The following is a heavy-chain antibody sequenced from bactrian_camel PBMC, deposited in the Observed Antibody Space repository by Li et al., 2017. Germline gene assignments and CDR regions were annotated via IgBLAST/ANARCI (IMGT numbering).Heavy chain of an antibody. CDR2: IYNSDT. CDR1: GFTFGSYC. V-gene: IGHV3-2*01. J-gene: IGHJ6*01. CDR3: VTELTAGETDFGY. D-gene: IGHD7*01. Sequence: HVQLVESGGGLVQPGGSLRLSCTASGFTFGSYCMGWFRQAPGKEREAVATIYNSDTFYADSVKGRFTISQDSARTTVYLRMDNLKPEDTALYYCVTELTAGETDFGYWGQGTQVTVS.